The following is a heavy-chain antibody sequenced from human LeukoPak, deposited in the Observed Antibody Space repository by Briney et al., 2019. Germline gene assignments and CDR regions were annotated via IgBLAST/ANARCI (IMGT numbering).Heavy chain of an antibody. D-gene: IGHD1-26*01. J-gene: IGHJ6*03. CDR3: ARDLAGFEWEPYYMDV. CDR1: GYTFTSYG. Sequence: EASVKVPCKASGYTFTSYGISWVRQAPGQGLEWMGWISAYNGNTNYAQELQGRVTMTTDTSTTTAYMELRGLRPDDTAVYYCARDLAGFEWEPYYMDVWGKGTTVTISS. V-gene: IGHV1-18*01. CDR2: ISAYNGNT.